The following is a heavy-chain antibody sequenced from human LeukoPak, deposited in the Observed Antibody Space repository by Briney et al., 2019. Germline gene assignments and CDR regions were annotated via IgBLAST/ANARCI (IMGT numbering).Heavy chain of an antibody. J-gene: IGHJ4*02. CDR3: ARDQVGAMIFDY. D-gene: IGHD1-26*01. Sequence: SETLSLTCTVSGGSIMSYYWSWIRQPAGKGLEWIRRIYTSGSTNYNPSLKSRVTISVDTSKNQFSLKLSSVTAADTAVYYCARDQVGAMIFDYWGQGTLVTVSS. CDR2: IYTSGST. V-gene: IGHV4-4*07. CDR1: GGSIMSYY.